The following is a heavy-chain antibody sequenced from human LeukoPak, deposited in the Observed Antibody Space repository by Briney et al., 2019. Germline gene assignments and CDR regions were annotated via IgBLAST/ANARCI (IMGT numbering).Heavy chain of an antibody. J-gene: IGHJ4*02. V-gene: IGHV4-4*07. D-gene: IGHD3-22*01. CDR1: GVSINIYY. CDR3: ARDGGYDSGVFDF. CDR2: SHGSGSS. Sequence: SETLSLTCTVSGVSINIYYWSWLRQTPGKGLEWIGRSHGSGSSNYNPSLKNRVTLSIDKSKTHLSLSLRSVTAADTALYFCARDGGYDSGVFDFWGQGTLVTVSS.